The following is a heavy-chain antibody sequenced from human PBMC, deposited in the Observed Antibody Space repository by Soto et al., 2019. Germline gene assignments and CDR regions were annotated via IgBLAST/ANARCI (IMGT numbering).Heavy chain of an antibody. Sequence: SETLSLTCAVYGGSFSGYYWSWIRQPPGKGLEWIGEINHSGSTNYNPSLKSRVTISIDTSKNQFSLKLSSVTAADTAVYYCARGPAGAARPGYYYYYMDVWGKGTTVTVSS. J-gene: IGHJ6*03. CDR2: INHSGST. CDR1: GGSFSGYY. D-gene: IGHD6-6*01. V-gene: IGHV4-34*01. CDR3: ARGPAGAARPGYYYYYMDV.